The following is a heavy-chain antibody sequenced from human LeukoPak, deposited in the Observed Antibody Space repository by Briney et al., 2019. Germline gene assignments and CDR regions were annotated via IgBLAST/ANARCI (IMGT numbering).Heavy chain of an antibody. D-gene: IGHD1-26*01. CDR2: INPNSGGT. CDR3: ARESIVGGTTLDY. V-gene: IGHV1-2*02. Sequence: ASVKVSCKASGYTFTGYYIHWLRQTPGQGLEWMGWINPNSGGTNYAQKFQGRVTMTRDTSISTAYMELSRLRSDDTAVYYCARESIVGGTTLDYWGQGTLVTVSS. CDR1: GYTFTGYY. J-gene: IGHJ4*02.